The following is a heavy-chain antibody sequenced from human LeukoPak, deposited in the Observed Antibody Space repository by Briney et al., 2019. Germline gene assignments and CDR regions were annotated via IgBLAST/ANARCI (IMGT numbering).Heavy chain of an antibody. J-gene: IGHJ4*02. D-gene: IGHD5-12*01. V-gene: IGHV1-69*05. CDR3: ASSGRGYSGYDSGFVY. CDR2: IIPIFGTA. CDR1: GGTFSSYA. Sequence: SVKVSCKASGGTFSSYAISWVRQAPGQGLEWMGGIIPIFGTANYAQKFQGRVTITTDESTSTAYMELSSLRSEDTAVYYCASSGRGYSGYDSGFVYWGQGTLVTVSS.